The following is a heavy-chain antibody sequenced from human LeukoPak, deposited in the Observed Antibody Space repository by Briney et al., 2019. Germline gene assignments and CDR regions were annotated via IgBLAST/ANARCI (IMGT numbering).Heavy chain of an antibody. CDR2: IYYSGST. V-gene: IGHV4-59*01. J-gene: IGHJ6*02. CDR1: GGSISSYY. Sequence: SETLSLTCTVSGGSISSYYWSWIRQPPGKGLEWIGYIYYSGSTNYNPSLKSRVTISVDTSKNQFSLKLSSVTAADTAVYYCAREGIALAGRGSYYYYGMDVWGQGTTVTVSS. D-gene: IGHD6-19*01. CDR3: AREGIALAGRGSYYYYGMDV.